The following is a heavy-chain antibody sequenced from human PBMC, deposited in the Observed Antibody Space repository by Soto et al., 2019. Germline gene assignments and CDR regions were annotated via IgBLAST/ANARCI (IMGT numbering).Heavy chain of an antibody. D-gene: IGHD3-9*01. CDR1: GFTFSSYG. V-gene: IGHV3-33*01. CDR2: IWYDGSNK. Sequence: QVQLVESGGGVVQPGRSLRLSCAASGFTFSSYGMHWVRQAPGKGLEWVAVIWYDGSNKYYADSVKGRFTISRDNSKNTLYLQMNSLRAEDTAVYYCARDIQGRHYDILTGFDYWGQGTLVTVSS. J-gene: IGHJ4*02. CDR3: ARDIQGRHYDILTGFDY.